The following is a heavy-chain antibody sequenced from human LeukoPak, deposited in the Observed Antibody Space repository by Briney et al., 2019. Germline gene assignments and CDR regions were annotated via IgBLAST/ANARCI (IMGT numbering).Heavy chain of an antibody. V-gene: IGHV1-46*01. Sequence: ASVKVSCKASGYTFTSYYMHWVRQAPGQGLEWMGIINPSGGSTSYAQKFQGRVTMTRDTSTSTVYMELSSLRSENTAVYYCARKRLRYCSSTSCPSGGYGMDVWGQGTTVTVSS. J-gene: IGHJ6*02. CDR1: GYTFTSYY. D-gene: IGHD2-2*01. CDR3: ARKRLRYCSSTSCPSGGYGMDV. CDR2: INPSGGST.